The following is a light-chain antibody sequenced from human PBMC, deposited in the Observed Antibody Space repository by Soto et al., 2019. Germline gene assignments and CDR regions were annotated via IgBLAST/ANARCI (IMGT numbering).Light chain of an antibody. J-gene: IGKJ4*01. CDR3: QQYDNRPPVT. CDR1: QDISNY. V-gene: IGKV1-33*01. Sequence: DIQMTQSPSSLSASVGDRVTITCQASQDISNYLNWYQQKPGKAPKLLIYDASNLETVVPSRFSGSGCGTDFTFTISRLQPEDIATYYCQQYDNRPPVTFGGGTKVEIK. CDR2: DAS.